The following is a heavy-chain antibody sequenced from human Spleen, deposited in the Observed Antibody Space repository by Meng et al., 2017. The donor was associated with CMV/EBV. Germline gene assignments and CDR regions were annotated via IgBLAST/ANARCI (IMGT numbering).Heavy chain of an antibody. Sequence: ASVKVSCKASGYTFITYGITWVRQAPGQGLEWMGWISTYNDNTNYAQNLQGRVTMTTDTSSSTAYMELRSLRSDDTAVYYCARDMFGSSSGTFGGYWGQGTRVTVSS. CDR3: ARDMFGSSSGTFGGY. D-gene: IGHD6-6*01. CDR2: ISTYNDNT. CDR1: GYTFITYG. J-gene: IGHJ4*02. V-gene: IGHV1-18*01.